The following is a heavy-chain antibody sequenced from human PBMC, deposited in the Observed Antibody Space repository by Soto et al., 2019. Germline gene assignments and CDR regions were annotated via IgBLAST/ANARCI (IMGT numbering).Heavy chain of an antibody. Sequence: QVQLVESGGGVVQPGRSLRLSCAASGFTFSSYGMHWVRQAPGKGLEWVAVIWYDGSNKYYADSVKGRFTISRDNSKNTLYLQMNSLRAEDTAVYYCARGRYCISTSCYYVAEYFQHWGQATLVTVSS. D-gene: IGHD2-2*01. J-gene: IGHJ1*01. V-gene: IGHV3-33*01. CDR1: GFTFSSYG. CDR2: IWYDGSNK. CDR3: ARGRYCISTSCYYVAEYFQH.